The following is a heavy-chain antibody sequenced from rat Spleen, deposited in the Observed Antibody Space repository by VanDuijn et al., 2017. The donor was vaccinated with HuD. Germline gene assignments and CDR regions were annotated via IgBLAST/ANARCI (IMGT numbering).Heavy chain of an antibody. J-gene: IGHJ3*01. V-gene: IGHV5-25*01. D-gene: IGHD1-1*01. CDR2: ISTVGDNT. CDR1: GFTFSNYY. CDR3: AKDLDYSGDNWFGY. Sequence: EVQLVESGGGLVLPGRSTKLSCAASGFTFSNYYMAWVRQAPTKGLEWVASISTVGDNTYYRDSVKGRFTISRNNAKSTLSLQMDSLRSEDTATYYCAKDLDYSGDNWFGYWGQGTLVTVSS.